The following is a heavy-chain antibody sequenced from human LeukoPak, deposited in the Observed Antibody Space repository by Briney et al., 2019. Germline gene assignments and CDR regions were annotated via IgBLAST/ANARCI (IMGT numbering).Heavy chain of an antibody. V-gene: IGHV4-38-2*02. CDR2: IYHSGST. D-gene: IGHD6-19*01. CDR1: GYSISSGYY. CDR3: ARASFWRSGQDYFDY. Sequence: SETLSLTCTVSGYSISSGYYWGWIRQPPGKGLEWIGNIYHSGSTFYNPSLKSRVTISVDTSKNQFSLKLSSVTAADTAVYYCARASFWRSGQDYFDYWGQGTLVTVSS. J-gene: IGHJ4*02.